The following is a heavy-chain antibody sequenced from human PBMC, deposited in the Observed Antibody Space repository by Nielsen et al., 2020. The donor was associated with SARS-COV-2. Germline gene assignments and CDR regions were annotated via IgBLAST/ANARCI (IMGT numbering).Heavy chain of an antibody. D-gene: IGHD4-17*01. J-gene: IGHJ6*02. CDR1: GFTFSSYE. Sequence: GGSLRLSCAASGFTFSSYEMNWVRQAPGKGLEWVSYISSSGSTIYYADSVKGRFTISRDNAKNSLYLQMNSLRAEDTALYYCAKDIGATVTDYGMDVWGQGTTVTVSS. CDR2: ISSSGSTI. CDR3: AKDIGATVTDYGMDV. V-gene: IGHV3-48*03.